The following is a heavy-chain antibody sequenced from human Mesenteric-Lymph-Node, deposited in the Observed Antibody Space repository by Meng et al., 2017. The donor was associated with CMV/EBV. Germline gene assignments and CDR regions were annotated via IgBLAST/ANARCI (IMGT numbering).Heavy chain of an antibody. CDR1: GFTFSSYS. CDR2: ISSSSSTI. Sequence: GESLKISCAASGFTFSSYSMNWVRQAPGKGLEWVSYISSSSSTIYYADSVKGRFTISRDNAKNSLYLQMNSLRAEDTAVYYCAKDLPSVGQLSYDYYYGMDVWGQGTTVTVSS. D-gene: IGHD2-2*01. J-gene: IGHJ6*02. CDR3: AKDLPSVGQLSYDYYYGMDV. V-gene: IGHV3-48*04.